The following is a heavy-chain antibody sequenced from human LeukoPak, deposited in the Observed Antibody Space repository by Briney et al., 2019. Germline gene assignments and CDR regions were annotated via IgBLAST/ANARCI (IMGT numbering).Heavy chain of an antibody. J-gene: IGHJ5*02. CDR1: GFTFSSYA. V-gene: IGHV3-30-3*01. D-gene: IGHD3-16*02. CDR3: AREDSSFRFDP. Sequence: PGGSLRLSCAASGFTFSSYAMHWVHQASGKGLEWVAVISYDGNTEYYADSVKGRFTISRDNSRNTLYLQMNSLRAEDTAAYYCAREDSSFRFDPWGQGTLVTVSS. CDR2: ISYDGNTE.